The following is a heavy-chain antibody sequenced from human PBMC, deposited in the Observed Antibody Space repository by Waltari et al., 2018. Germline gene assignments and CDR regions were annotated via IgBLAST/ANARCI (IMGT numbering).Heavy chain of an antibody. CDR2: ISSSSSTI. CDR1: GFTFSSYR. CDR3: ARVRVATMKYFDY. D-gene: IGHD5-12*01. J-gene: IGHJ4*02. Sequence: EVQLVESGGGLVQPGGSLRLSCAASGFTFSSYRMNWVRQAPGKGLELVSYISSSSSTIYYADSVKGRFTISRDNAKNSLYLQMNSLRAEDTAVYYCARVRVATMKYFDYWGQGTLVTVSS. V-gene: IGHV3-48*04.